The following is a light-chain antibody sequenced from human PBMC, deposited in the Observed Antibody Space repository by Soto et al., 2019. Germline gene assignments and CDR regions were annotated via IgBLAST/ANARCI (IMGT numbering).Light chain of an antibody. CDR3: QQRSNWPGT. V-gene: IGKV3-11*01. CDR1: QSVSSY. Sequence: EIVLTQSPATLSLSPGERATLSCRASQSVSSYLAWYQQKPGQAPRLLIYDASNRATGIPARFSGSGSGTDLPLTISSLEPEDFAVYYCQQRSNWPGTFGQGTKVEIK. CDR2: DAS. J-gene: IGKJ1*01.